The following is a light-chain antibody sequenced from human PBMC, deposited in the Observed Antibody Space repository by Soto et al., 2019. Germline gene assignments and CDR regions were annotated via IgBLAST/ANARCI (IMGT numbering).Light chain of an antibody. V-gene: IGLV3-9*01. Sequence: SCELTKPLSVSVALGQTARITCGGNNIGSKNVHWYQQKPGQAPVLVIYRDSNRPSGIPERFSGSNSGNTATLTISRAQAGDEADYYCQVWDSSTAYVFGTGTKVTVL. CDR2: RDS. CDR3: QVWDSSTAYV. CDR1: NIGSKN. J-gene: IGLJ1*01.